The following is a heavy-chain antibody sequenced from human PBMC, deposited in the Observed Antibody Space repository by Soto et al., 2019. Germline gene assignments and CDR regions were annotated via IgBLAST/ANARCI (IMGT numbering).Heavy chain of an antibody. CDR3: ARGCLVVPYAMDY. Sequence: QVQLQQWGAGLLKPSETLSLTCAVYGGSFSGYYWSWIRQPPGKGLEWIGEINHSGSTNYNPSLKSRVTISVDTSKNQFSLKLNSVTAADTAVYDCARGCLVVPYAMDYWGQGTLVTVSS. D-gene: IGHD2-2*01. CDR1: GGSFSGYY. J-gene: IGHJ4*02. CDR2: INHSGST. V-gene: IGHV4-34*01.